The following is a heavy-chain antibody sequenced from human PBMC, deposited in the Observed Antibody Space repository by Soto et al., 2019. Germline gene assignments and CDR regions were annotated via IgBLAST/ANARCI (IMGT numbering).Heavy chain of an antibody. J-gene: IGHJ4*02. V-gene: IGHV2-5*02. D-gene: IGHD3-3*01. Sequence: QITLNESGPTVVRPTDTLTLTCRFSGFSLTTSGVGVGWIRQSPGKAPEWLALIYWDDDKRYSASLKSRLTITKATSKNQVVLTVSDLDPTDTATYYCAHRVLRTVFGLVTTTAIYFDFWGQGTPVAVSS. CDR1: GFSLTTSGVG. CDR3: AHRVLRTVFGLVTTTAIYFDF. CDR2: IYWDDDK.